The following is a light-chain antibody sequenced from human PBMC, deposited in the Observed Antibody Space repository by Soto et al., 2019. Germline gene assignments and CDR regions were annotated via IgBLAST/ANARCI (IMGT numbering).Light chain of an antibody. CDR2: KES. Sequence: DIQMTQSPSTLSGSVGDRFTITCLASQTISSWLAWYQQKPGKAPKLLICKESTLKSGVPSRLSGSGSGKEFTLTISTLQPDDFATYYCQHYNSYSEAFGQGTKVAIK. CDR3: QHYNSYSEA. J-gene: IGKJ1*01. V-gene: IGKV1-5*03. CDR1: QTISSW.